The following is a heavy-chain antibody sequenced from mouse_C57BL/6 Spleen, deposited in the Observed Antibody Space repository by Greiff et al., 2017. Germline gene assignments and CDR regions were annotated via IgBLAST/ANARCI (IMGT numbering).Heavy chain of an antibody. D-gene: IGHD1-1*01. CDR3: AKYRPYGSSYDWYFDV. CDR2: IRNKANGYTT. V-gene: IGHV7-3*01. Sequence: EVQLVESGGGLVQPGGSLSLSCAASGFTFTDYYMSWVRQPPGKALEWLGFIRNKANGYTTEYSASVKGRFTISRDNSQSILYLQVNALRAGDSATYYGAKYRPYGSSYDWYFDVWGTGTTVTVSS. CDR1: GFTFTDYY. J-gene: IGHJ1*03.